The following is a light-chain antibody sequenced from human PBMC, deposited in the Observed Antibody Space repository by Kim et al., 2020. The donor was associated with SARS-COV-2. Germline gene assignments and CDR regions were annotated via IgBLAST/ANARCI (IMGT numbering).Light chain of an antibody. V-gene: IGLV3-1*01. CDR1: KLGDKY. J-gene: IGLJ2*01. CDR2: QDS. CDR3: QPWDSSTGV. Sequence: SYELTQPPSVSVSPGQTASITCSGDKLGDKYACWYQQKPGQSPVLVIYQDSKRPSGIPERFSGSNSGNTATLTISGTQAMDEADYYCQPWDSSTGVFGGG.